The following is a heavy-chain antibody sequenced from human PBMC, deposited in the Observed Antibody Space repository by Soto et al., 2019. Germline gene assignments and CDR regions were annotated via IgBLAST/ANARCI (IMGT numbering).Heavy chain of an antibody. CDR2: MNPNSGNT. CDR1: GYTFTSYD. Sequence: QVQLVQSGAEVKKPGASVKVSCKASGYTFTSYDINWVRQATGQGLEWMGWMNPNSGNTGYAQKFQGRVTMTRNTSISTAYMELSSLRSEDTAVYYCARGHCSSTSCYSPAWFDPWGQGTLVTVSS. D-gene: IGHD2-2*01. V-gene: IGHV1-8*01. J-gene: IGHJ5*02. CDR3: ARGHCSSTSCYSPAWFDP.